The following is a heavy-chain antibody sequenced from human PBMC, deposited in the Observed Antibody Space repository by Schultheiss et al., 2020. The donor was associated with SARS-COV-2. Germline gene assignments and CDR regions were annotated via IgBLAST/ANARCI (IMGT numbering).Heavy chain of an antibody. D-gene: IGHD6-6*01. V-gene: IGHV3-7*01. CDR3: ARSLAARPLYYYYGMDV. J-gene: IGHJ6*02. CDR2: IKQDGSEK. CDR1: GFTFRNYW. Sequence: GESLKISCAASGFTFRNYWMTWVRQTPGKGLEWVANIKQDGSEKYYADFVKGRSTISRDNAKNSLYLQINRLRAEDTALFYCARSLAARPLYYYYGMDVWGQGITVTVSS.